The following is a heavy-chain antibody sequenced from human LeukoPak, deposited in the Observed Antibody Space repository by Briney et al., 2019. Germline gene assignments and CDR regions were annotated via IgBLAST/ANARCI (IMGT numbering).Heavy chain of an antibody. CDR2: ISYDGSNK. CDR1: GFTFSSYA. CDR3: ARDRGYCSGGSCYSLDYYYYGMDV. J-gene: IGHJ6*02. D-gene: IGHD2-15*01. V-gene: IGHV3-30-3*01. Sequence: GGSLRLSCAASGFTFSSYAMHWVRQAPGKGLEWVAVISYDGSNKYYADSVKGRFTISRDNSRNTLYLQMNSLRAEDTAVYYCARDRGYCSGGSCYSLDYYYYGMDVWGQGTTVTVSS.